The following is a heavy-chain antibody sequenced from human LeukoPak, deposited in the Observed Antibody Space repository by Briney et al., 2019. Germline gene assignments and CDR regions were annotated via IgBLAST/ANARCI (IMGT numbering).Heavy chain of an antibody. V-gene: IGHV4-59*12. CDR1: GGSISSYY. CDR3: ARAGDDYGDYSFDY. J-gene: IGHJ4*02. CDR2: IYYSGST. D-gene: IGHD4-17*01. Sequence: SETLSLTCTVSGGSISSYYWSWIRQPPGKGLEWMGYIYYSGSTNYNPSLKSRVTISVDTSKNQFSLKLSTVTAADTAVYYCARAGDDYGDYSFDYWGPGTLVTVSS.